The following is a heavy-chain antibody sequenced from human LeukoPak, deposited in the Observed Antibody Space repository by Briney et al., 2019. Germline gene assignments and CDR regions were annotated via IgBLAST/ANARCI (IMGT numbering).Heavy chain of an antibody. CDR2: IYHSGST. V-gene: IGHV4-38-2*02. CDR3: ARARAVAGFRYYFDY. D-gene: IGHD6-19*01. Sequence: PSETLSLTCTVSGYSISSGYYWGWIRQPPGKGLEWIGSIYHSGSTYYNPSLKSRVTISVDTSKNQFSLMLSSVTAADTAVYYCARARAVAGFRYYFDYWGQGTLVTVSS. J-gene: IGHJ4*02. CDR1: GYSISSGYY.